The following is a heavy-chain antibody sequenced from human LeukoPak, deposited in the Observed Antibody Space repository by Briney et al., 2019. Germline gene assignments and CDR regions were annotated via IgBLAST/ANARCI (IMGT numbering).Heavy chain of an antibody. CDR3: ARSPHILTGENFDF. J-gene: IGHJ4*02. D-gene: IGHD3-9*01. CDR2: INVNSGGT. Sequence: ASLKASSKPSGSTFTDAYINWVRQPPGQGLEGRGWINVNSGGTNYAQKFYARVTMTRDTSISTAYMELSRLRSDDTAVFYCARSPHILTGENFDFWGQGTLVTVSS. V-gene: IGHV1-2*02. CDR1: GSTFTDAY.